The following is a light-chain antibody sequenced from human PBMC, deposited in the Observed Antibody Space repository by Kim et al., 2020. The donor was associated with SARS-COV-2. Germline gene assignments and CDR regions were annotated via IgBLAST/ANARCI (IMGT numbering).Light chain of an antibody. CDR2: DVS. CDR1: SSDVGGYNY. J-gene: IGLJ2*01. Sequence: GQSITSACTGTSSDVGGYNYVSWYKQHPGKAPKRMIYDVSNRPSGVSNRFSGSKSGNTASLTISGLQAEDEADYYCSSYTSSSTLGFGGGTKLTVL. V-gene: IGLV2-14*03. CDR3: SSYTSSSTLG.